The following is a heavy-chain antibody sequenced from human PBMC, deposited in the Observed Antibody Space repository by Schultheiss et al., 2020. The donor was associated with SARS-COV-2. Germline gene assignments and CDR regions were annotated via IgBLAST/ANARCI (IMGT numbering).Heavy chain of an antibody. Sequence: GGSLRLSCAASGFTFSSYAMNWVRQAPGKGLEWVSSISNSHYILYADSVKGRFTISRDNAKNSLYLQMNSLRAEDTAVYYCARDRSPVVVPGARDDVWGRGTTVTVSS. CDR2: ISNSHYI. D-gene: IGHD2-2*01. CDR3: ARDRSPVVVPGARDDV. CDR1: GFTFSSYA. V-gene: IGHV3-21*01. J-gene: IGHJ6*02.